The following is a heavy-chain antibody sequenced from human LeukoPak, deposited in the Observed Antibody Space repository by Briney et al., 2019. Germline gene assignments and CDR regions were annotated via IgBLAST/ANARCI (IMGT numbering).Heavy chain of an antibody. CDR1: GYTFTSYD. V-gene: IGHV1-8*01. CDR3: ARDGVRGSNFDY. CDR2: MNPSSGNT. J-gene: IGHJ4*02. D-gene: IGHD3-3*01. Sequence: ASVKVSCKASGYTFTSYDINWVRQATGQGLEWMGWMNPSSGNTGYAQKFQGRVTMTRNTSISTAYMELSSLRSEDTAVYYCARDGVRGSNFDYWGQGTLVTVSS.